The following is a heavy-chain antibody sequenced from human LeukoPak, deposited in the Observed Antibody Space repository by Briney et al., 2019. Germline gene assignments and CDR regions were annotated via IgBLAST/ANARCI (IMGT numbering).Heavy chain of an antibody. CDR3: ARATSPYDFWCGYSLRSWFDP. Sequence: ASVKVSCKASGYTFTSYYMHWVRQAPGQGLEWMGIINPSGGSTSYAQKFQGRVTMTRGTSTSTAYMELSSLRSEDTAVYYCARATSPYDFWCGYSLRSWFDPWGQGTLVTVSS. CDR2: INPSGGST. V-gene: IGHV1-46*01. D-gene: IGHD3-3*01. J-gene: IGHJ5*02. CDR1: GYTFTSYY.